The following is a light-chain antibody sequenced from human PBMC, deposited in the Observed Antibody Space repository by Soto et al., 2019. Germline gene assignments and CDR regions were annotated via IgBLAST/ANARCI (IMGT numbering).Light chain of an antibody. Sequence: EIVLTQSPGTLSLSPGERATLSCRTSHDVRSSYLAWYQQKPGQAPRLLIYDASRRATGIPDRFSGWVSGTAFTLTINRLEPEDFAVYYCQQYGTSPFTFGPGTKVDIK. CDR3: QQYGTSPFT. CDR2: DAS. V-gene: IGKV3-20*01. CDR1: HDVRSSY. J-gene: IGKJ3*01.